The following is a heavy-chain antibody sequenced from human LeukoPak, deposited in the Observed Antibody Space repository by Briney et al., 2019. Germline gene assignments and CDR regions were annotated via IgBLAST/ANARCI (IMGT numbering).Heavy chain of an antibody. CDR2: IKQDGSEK. J-gene: IGHJ4*02. CDR1: GFTFSTYW. CDR3: ARAMVRGVIDY. Sequence: GGSLRLSCAASGFTFSTYWMSWVRQAPGKGLEWVANIKQDGSEKYYVDSVKGRFTISRDNAKNSLYLQMNSLRVEDTAVYYCARAMVRGVIDYWGQGTLVTVSS. V-gene: IGHV3-7*04. D-gene: IGHD3-10*01.